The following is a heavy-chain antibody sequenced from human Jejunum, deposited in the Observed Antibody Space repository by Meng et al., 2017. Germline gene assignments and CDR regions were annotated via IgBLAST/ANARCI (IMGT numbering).Heavy chain of an antibody. CDR2: IYWNDDK. CDR3: AHTDQRWDHGQYAYDK. V-gene: IGHV2-5*01. J-gene: IGHJ4*02. D-gene: IGHD4/OR15-4a*01. CDR1: GFSFTARREG. Sequence: LAGSVPTLVKPRQTLTRTCTFSGFSFTARREGVGWIRQPPGKALEWLALIYWNDDKRHSPSLQSRLTITKDTSKNQVILKMTDLDPLDTATYYCAHTDQRWDHGQYAYDKWGQGSLVTVSS.